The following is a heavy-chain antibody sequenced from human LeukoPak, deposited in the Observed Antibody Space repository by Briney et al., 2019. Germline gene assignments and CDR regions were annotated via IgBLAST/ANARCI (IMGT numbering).Heavy chain of an antibody. J-gene: IGHJ4*02. CDR3: ARHRNPLRYFGDY. Sequence: PAETLSLTCAVYGGSFSWYYWSWIRQPPGKGLEGVGGINHSGSTNYNPSLKSRVIISVDTSKTQFSLKLSSVTAADTAVYYCARHRNPLRYFGDYWGQGALVTVSS. CDR2: INHSGST. V-gene: IGHV4-34*01. CDR1: GGSFSWYY. D-gene: IGHD3-9*01.